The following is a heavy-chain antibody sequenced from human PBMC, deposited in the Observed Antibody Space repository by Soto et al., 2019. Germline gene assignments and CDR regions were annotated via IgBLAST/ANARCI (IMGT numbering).Heavy chain of an antibody. CDR3: PRDSVERTTVTTSDYSYGMDA. CDR1: GYTFTGSY. Sequence: ASVKVCCEAAGYTFTGSYMHWLRQAPGQELEWMGWINPNSGGTDYAQKFQGWVTMTRDTSISTAYMELSRLRSDDTAVYYCPRDSVERTTVTTSDYSYGMDAWTQGTKVPVS. V-gene: IGHV1-2*04. CDR2: INPNSGGT. D-gene: IGHD4-4*01. J-gene: IGHJ6*02.